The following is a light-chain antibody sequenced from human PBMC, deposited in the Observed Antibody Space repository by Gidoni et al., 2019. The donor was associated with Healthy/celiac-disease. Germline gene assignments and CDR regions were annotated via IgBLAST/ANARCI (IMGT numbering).Light chain of an antibody. CDR3: RQSYSTPMYT. J-gene: IGKJ2*01. CDR2: AAS. V-gene: IGKV1-39*01. CDR1: QSISSY. Sequence: DIQMTQSPSSLSASVGDRVTITCRASQSISSYLNWYQQKPGTAPKLLIYAASSLQSGVPSRFSSSGSGTDFTLTISSLQPEDFATYYYRQSYSTPMYTFGQGTKLEIK.